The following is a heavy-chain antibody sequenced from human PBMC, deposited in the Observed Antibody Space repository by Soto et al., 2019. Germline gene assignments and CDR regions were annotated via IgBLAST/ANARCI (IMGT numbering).Heavy chain of an antibody. Sequence: SVKVSFKASGGTFSSYTISWVRQAPGQGLEWMGRIIPILGIANYAQKFQGRVTITADKSTSTAYMELSSLRSEDTAVYYYARIKSSGGGDAFDIWGQGTMVTVSS. CDR1: GGTFSSYT. CDR3: ARIKSSGGGDAFDI. V-gene: IGHV1-69*02. CDR2: IIPILGIA. D-gene: IGHD6-19*01. J-gene: IGHJ3*02.